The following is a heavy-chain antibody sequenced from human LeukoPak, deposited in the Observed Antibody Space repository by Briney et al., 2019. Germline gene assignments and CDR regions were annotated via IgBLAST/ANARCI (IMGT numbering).Heavy chain of an antibody. Sequence: GESLKISCEGSGYSFTNYWIGWVRQMPGKGLEWMGIIYPGDSDTRYSPSFQGQVTISVDRSISTAYLQWSSLKASDTAMYYCARPHFDSSGYEFDYWGQGTLVTVSS. CDR1: GYSFTNYW. CDR2: IYPGDSDT. D-gene: IGHD3-22*01. V-gene: IGHV5-51*01. J-gene: IGHJ4*02. CDR3: ARPHFDSSGYEFDY.